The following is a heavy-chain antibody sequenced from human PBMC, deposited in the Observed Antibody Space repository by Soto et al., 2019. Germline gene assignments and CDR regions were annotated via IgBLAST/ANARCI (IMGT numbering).Heavy chain of an antibody. CDR1: EFTFSSYA. D-gene: IGHD3-3*01. CDR2: ISGSGGST. J-gene: IGHJ6*02. Sequence: HAGSLRLCGAACEFTFSSYAMSLVCQAKGKGLEWVSAISGSGGSTYYADSVKGRFTISRDNSKNTLYLQMNSLRAEDTAVYYCAKDGGGIDFWSGYSDYYYYYGMDVWGQGTTVTVSS. CDR3: AKDGGGIDFWSGYSDYYYYYGMDV. V-gene: IGHV3-23*01.